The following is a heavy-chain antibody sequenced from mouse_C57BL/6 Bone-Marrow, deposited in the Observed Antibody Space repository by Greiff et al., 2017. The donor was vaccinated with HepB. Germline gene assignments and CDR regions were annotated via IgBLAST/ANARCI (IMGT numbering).Heavy chain of an antibody. D-gene: IGHD2-12*01. Sequence: VQVVESGAELVRPGTSVKMSCKASGYTFTNYWIGWAKQRPGHGLEWIGDIYPGGGYTNYNEKFKGKATLTADKSSSTAYMQFSSLTSEDSAIYYSARSPFTLYYFDYWGQGTTLTVSS. V-gene: IGHV1-63*01. CDR3: ARSPFTLYYFDY. CDR2: IYPGGGYT. CDR1: GYTFTNYW. J-gene: IGHJ2*01.